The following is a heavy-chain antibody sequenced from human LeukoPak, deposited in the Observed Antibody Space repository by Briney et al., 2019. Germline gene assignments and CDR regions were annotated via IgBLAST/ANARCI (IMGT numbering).Heavy chain of an antibody. D-gene: IGHD5-12*01. J-gene: IGHJ3*02. Sequence: GSLRLSCAASGFTFSSYGMHWVRQAPGKGLEWVSAITGSGDGTYYADSLKGRFTVSRDNSKNTLFLQMNSLRAEDTAVYYCAKDSPVATMWGQGTMVTVSS. CDR1: GFTFSSYG. V-gene: IGHV3-23*01. CDR3: AKDSPVATM. CDR2: ITGSGDGT.